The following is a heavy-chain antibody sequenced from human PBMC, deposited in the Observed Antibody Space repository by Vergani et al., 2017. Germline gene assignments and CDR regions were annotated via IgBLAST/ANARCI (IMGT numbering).Heavy chain of an antibody. Sequence: QLQLQESGPGLVKPSETLSLTCTVSGGSISSSSYYWGWIRQPPGKGLEWIGCIYYSGSTYYNPSLKSRVTISVDTSKNQFSLKLSSVTAADTAVYYCARQGARIAVAGYIPYWGQGTLVTVSS. V-gene: IGHV4-39*01. CDR1: GGSISSSSYY. CDR3: ARQGARIAVAGYIPY. D-gene: IGHD6-19*01. CDR2: IYYSGST. J-gene: IGHJ4*02.